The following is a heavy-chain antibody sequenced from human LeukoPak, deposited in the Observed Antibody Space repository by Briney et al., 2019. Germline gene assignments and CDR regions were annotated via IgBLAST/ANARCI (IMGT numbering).Heavy chain of an antibody. CDR3: ARNPPALTGYQYYFDY. Sequence: GASVRVSCKASGGTFSSYAISWVRQAPGQGLEWMGGIIPIFGTANYAQKFQGRVTITADESTSTAYMELSSLRSEDTAVYYCARNPPALTGYQYYFDYWGQGTLVTVSS. CDR1: GGTFSSYA. J-gene: IGHJ4*02. D-gene: IGHD3-9*01. V-gene: IGHV1-69*01. CDR2: IIPIFGTA.